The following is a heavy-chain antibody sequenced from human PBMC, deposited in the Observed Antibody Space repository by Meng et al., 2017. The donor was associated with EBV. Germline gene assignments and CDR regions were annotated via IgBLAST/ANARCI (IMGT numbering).Heavy chain of an antibody. D-gene: IGHD2-2*01. CDR2: IYDGGTT. CDR1: GASVSGGTFH. CDR3: AKSSSSTPGVVDS. J-gene: IGHJ4*02. V-gene: IGHV4-61*01. Sequence: QVQLPESGPGRVKPSETLTLTCPVSGASVSGGTFHWSWIRQPPGKELQWIGYIYDGGTTIYNPSLKSRVTIFLDTSRNQFSLGLRSVTTADTAVYYCAKSSSSTPGVVDSWGQGTLVTVSS.